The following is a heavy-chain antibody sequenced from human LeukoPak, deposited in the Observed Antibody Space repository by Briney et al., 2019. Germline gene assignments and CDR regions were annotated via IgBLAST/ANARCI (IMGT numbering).Heavy chain of an antibody. J-gene: IGHJ4*02. V-gene: IGHV3-30*18. CDR3: AKDLYDSSGYYGYFDY. CDR1: GFTFSSYG. Sequence: GGSLRLSCAASGFTFSSYGMHWVRQAPGKGLEWVAVISYDGSNKYYADSVKGRFTISRDNSKNTLYLQMNSLRAEGTAVYYCAKDLYDSSGYYGYFDYWGQGTLVTVSS. CDR2: ISYDGSNK. D-gene: IGHD3-22*01.